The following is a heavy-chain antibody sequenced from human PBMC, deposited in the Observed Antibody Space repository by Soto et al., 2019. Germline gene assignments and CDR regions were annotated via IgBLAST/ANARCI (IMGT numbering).Heavy chain of an antibody. CDR2: ISGSGVAN. CDR1: GFTFSSSA. Sequence: PGGSLRLSCVASGFTFSSSAMNWVRQSPGKGLGWVSTISGSGVANYYADSVKGRFTISRDNSNNTVSLQMNSLRAEDAAVYYCAKDRSPGATTWNVYWGQGTLVTVSS. CDR3: AKDRSPGATTWNVY. V-gene: IGHV3-23*01. D-gene: IGHD1-26*01. J-gene: IGHJ4*02.